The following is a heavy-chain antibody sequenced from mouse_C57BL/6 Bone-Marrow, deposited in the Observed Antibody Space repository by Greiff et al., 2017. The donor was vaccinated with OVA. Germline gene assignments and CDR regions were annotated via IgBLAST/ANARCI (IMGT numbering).Heavy chain of an antibody. CDR2: IDPHSGGT. D-gene: IGHD6-5*01. V-gene: IGHV1-72*01. Sequence: QVQLKQPGAELVKPGASVKLSCKASGYTFTSYWMHWVKQRPGRGLEWIGRIDPHSGGTKYNEKFKSKATLTVDKPSSTAYMQLSSLTSEDSAVYYCARSYRDYWGQGTTLTVSA. J-gene: IGHJ2*01. CDR1: GYTFTSYW. CDR3: ARSYRDY.